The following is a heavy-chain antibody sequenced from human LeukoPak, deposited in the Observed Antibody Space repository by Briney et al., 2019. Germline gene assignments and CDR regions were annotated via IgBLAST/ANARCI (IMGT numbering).Heavy chain of an antibody. D-gene: IGHD1-14*01. V-gene: IGHV4-34*01. CDR3: ARDRKSPTLHSNPIHYYYYMDV. CDR2: INHSGST. CDR1: GGSFSGYS. J-gene: IGHJ6*03. Sequence: SETLSLTCAVYGGSFSGYSWSWIRQPPGKGLEWIGEINHSGSTNYNPSLKSRVTISVDTSKNQFSLKLSSVTAADTAVYYCARDRKSPTLHSNPIHYYYYMDVWGKGTTVTVSS.